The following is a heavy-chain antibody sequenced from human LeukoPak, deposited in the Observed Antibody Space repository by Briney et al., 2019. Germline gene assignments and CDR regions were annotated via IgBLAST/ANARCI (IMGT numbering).Heavy chain of an antibody. D-gene: IGHD5-18*01. J-gene: IGHJ6*03. CDR1: GFTFSSYW. Sequence: GGSLRLSCAASGFTFSSYWMSWVGQAPGKGLEWVSYIGSSGSTIYYADSVKGRFTISRDNAKNSLYLQMNSLRAEDTAVYYCARVSVDTATVATPEYYYYMDVWGKGTTVTVSS. V-gene: IGHV3-48*04. CDR2: IGSSGSTI. CDR3: ARVSVDTATVATPEYYYYMDV.